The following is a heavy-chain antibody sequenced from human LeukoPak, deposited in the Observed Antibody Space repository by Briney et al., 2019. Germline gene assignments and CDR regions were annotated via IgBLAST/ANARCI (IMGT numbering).Heavy chain of an antibody. J-gene: IGHJ4*02. CDR2: INSDGSWT. D-gene: IGHD2-2*01. V-gene: IGHV3-74*01. Sequence: GGSLRLSCAASGNYWMHWVRQAPGKGLVWVSHINSDGSWTSYADSVMGRFTISKDNAKNTVYLQMNNLRAEDTAVYYCVSFYETYWGGETLVTVSS. CDR3: VSFYETY. CDR1: GNYW.